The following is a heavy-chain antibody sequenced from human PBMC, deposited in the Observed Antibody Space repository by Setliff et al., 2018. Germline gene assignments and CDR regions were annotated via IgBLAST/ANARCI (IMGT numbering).Heavy chain of an antibody. J-gene: IGHJ6*03. CDR3: ARGSRFGTIVYRGDYYMDV. Sequence: ASVKVSCKASGGTLTTFTTYSLIWVRQAPGQGFEWMGWINTKTGNPTYAQDFTGRLVFSLDTSVNTAFVQISSLKAEDTAVYYCARGSRFGTIVYRGDYYMDVWGKGTTVTVSS. V-gene: IGHV7-4-1*02. D-gene: IGHD3-10*01. CDR1: GGTLTTFTTYS. CDR2: INTKTGNP.